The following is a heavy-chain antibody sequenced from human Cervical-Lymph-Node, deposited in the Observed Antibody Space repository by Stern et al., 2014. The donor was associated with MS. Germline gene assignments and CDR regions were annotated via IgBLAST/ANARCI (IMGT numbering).Heavy chain of an antibody. CDR1: GFTFSGAV. CDR2: IRSKAKRHAT. J-gene: IGHJ5*02. CDR3: TRTARGCSTTSCLDP. V-gene: IGHV3-73*01. D-gene: IGHD2-2*01. Sequence: VQLVESGGGLVQPGGSLKLSCAASGFTFSGAVLHWVRQASGKGLEWIGRIRSKAKRHATTYAASVEGRFTISRDDSKNPAYLQMNSLKTDDTAVYYCTRTARGCSTTSCLDPWGQGTLVIVS.